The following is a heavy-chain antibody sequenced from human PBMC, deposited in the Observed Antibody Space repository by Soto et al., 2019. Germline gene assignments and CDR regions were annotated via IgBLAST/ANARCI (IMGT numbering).Heavy chain of an antibody. V-gene: IGHV1-8*01. J-gene: IGHJ4*02. D-gene: IGHD4-17*01. Sequence: QVQLVQSGAEVKKPGASVKVSCKASGYTFTSYDTNWVRQATGQGLEWMGWMNPNSGNTGYAQKFQGRVTMTRNTSISTAYMELTSLRSEDTAVYYCARGLDPEDYGDSAYYFDYWGQGTLVTVSS. CDR2: MNPNSGNT. CDR1: GYTFTSYD. CDR3: ARGLDPEDYGDSAYYFDY.